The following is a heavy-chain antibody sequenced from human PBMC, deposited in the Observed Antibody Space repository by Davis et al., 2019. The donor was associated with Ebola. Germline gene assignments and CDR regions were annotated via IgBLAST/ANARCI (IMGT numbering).Heavy chain of an antibody. V-gene: IGHV4-34*01. J-gene: IGHJ4*02. D-gene: IGHD2-2*01. CDR2: SSQGGST. CDR1: GFTFSSYA. CDR3: ARGDVVLPGARPDY. Sequence: GSLRLSCAASGFTFSSYAMSWVRQAPGKGLEWIGESSQGGSTDYNPSFKSRVTISVDTSKNQFSLKVSSVTAADTAVYYCARGDVVLPGARPDYWGRGTPVTVSA.